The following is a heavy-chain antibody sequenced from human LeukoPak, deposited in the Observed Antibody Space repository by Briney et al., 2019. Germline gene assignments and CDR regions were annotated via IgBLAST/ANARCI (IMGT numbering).Heavy chain of an antibody. CDR3: ARGRWVGTTLAYYLDY. V-gene: IGHV1-3*01. CDR2: VNAGNSHT. Sequence: ASVKVSCKASGYAFTNYAIQWVRQAPGQRLEWMGWVNAGNSHTRYSPKFQGRVTIARDTSASTAYMELSSLTSEDTAIYYCARGRWVGTTLAYYLDYWGQGTLVTVSS. J-gene: IGHJ4*02. CDR1: GYAFTNYA. D-gene: IGHD1-26*01.